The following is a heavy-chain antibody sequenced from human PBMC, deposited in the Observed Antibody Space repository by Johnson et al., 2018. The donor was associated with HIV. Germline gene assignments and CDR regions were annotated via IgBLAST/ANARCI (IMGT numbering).Heavy chain of an antibody. Sequence: QMPLVESGGGVVQPGRSLRLSCAASGFTFNSYGLHWVRQAPGKGLEWVAVIWYDGSSTDYAESVKGRFTISRDNAKNTLYLQMNSLRAEDTAVYYCARDGAADNAFDIWGQGTMVTVSS. CDR3: ARDGAADNAFDI. CDR2: IWYDGSST. V-gene: IGHV3-33*01. CDR1: GFTFNSYG. D-gene: IGHD3-16*01. J-gene: IGHJ3*02.